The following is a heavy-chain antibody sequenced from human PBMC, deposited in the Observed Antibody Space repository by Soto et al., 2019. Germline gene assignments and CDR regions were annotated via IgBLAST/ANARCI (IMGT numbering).Heavy chain of an antibody. CDR3: ARDLLVAAADYYFDY. CDR2: IWYDGSNK. V-gene: IGHV3-33*01. CDR1: GFTFSSYG. D-gene: IGHD6-13*01. Sequence: VQLVESGGGVVQPGRSLRLSCAASGFTFSSYGMRWVRQAPGKGLEWVAVIWYDGSNKYYADSVKGRFTISRDNSKNTLYLQMNSLRAEDTAVYYCARDLLVAAADYYFDYWGQGTLVTVSS. J-gene: IGHJ4*02.